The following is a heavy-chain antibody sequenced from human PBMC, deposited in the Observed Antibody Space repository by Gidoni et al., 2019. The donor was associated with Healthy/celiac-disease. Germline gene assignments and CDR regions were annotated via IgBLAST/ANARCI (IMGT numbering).Heavy chain of an antibody. CDR3: ARGLRYYGSGIRPYYYYGMDV. D-gene: IGHD3-10*01. CDR2: ISSSGSTI. J-gene: IGHJ6*02. V-gene: IGHV3-48*03. Sequence: EVQLVESGGGLVQPGGSLRLSCAASGFTFSSYELNWVRQAPGKGLEWVSYISSSGSTIYYADSVKGRFTISRDNAKNSLYLQMNSLRAEDTAVYYCARGLRYYGSGIRPYYYYGMDVWGQGTTVTVSS. CDR1: GFTFSSYE.